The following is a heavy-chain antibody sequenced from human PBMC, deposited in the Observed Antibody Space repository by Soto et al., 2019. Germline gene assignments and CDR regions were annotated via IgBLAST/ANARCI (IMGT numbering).Heavy chain of an antibody. V-gene: IGHV1-18*01. CDR3: ARGVGSGSYYNQYNWFDP. D-gene: IGHD3-10*01. J-gene: IGHJ5*02. CDR1: GYTFTSYG. Sequence: ASVKVSCKASGYTFTSYGVSWVRQAPGHGPEWMGRISAYNGNTDYAQKVQGRVTMTTDTSTSTAYMELRSLRSDDTAVYYCARGVGSGSYYNQYNWFDPWGQGTLVTVSS. CDR2: ISAYNGNT.